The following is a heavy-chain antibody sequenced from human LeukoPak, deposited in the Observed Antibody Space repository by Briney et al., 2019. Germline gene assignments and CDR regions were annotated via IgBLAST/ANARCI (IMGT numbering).Heavy chain of an antibody. CDR3: AKAKSGLRYFDWLPKLDY. D-gene: IGHD3-9*01. CDR2: IRYDGSNK. J-gene: IGHJ4*02. Sequence: GGSLRLSCGASGFTFSSYGMLWVRQSPGKGLEWVAFIRYDGSNKYYADSVKGRFTISRDNSKNTLYLQMNSLRAEDTAVYYCAKAKSGLRYFDWLPKLDYWGQGTLVTVSS. CDR1: GFTFSSYG. V-gene: IGHV3-30*02.